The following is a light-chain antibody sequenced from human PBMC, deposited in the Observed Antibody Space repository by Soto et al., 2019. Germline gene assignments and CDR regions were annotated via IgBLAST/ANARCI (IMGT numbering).Light chain of an antibody. CDR2: EGS. Sequence: QSALTQPASVSGSPGQSITISCTGTSSDVGSYNLVSWYQQHPGKAPKLMIYEGSKRPSGVSNRFSGSKSGNTASLTIFRLQAEDVADYYCCSYAGSSTFFYVFGTGTKVTVL. V-gene: IGLV2-23*03. J-gene: IGLJ1*01. CDR1: SSDVGSYNL. CDR3: CSYAGSSTFFYV.